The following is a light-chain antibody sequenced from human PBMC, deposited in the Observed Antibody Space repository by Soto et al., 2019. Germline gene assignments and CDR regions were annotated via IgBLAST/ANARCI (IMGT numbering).Light chain of an antibody. V-gene: IGKV3-15*01. CDR3: QQYNNWPRT. CDR1: QSVSSN. CDR2: GAS. Sequence: EILMTQSPATLSVSPGERATLSCRASQSVSSNLAWYQQKPGQAPRLLIHGASTRATGIPARFTGSASGTEFTLTISSLQSEDFPVYYCQQYNNWPRTFGPGTKV. J-gene: IGKJ1*01.